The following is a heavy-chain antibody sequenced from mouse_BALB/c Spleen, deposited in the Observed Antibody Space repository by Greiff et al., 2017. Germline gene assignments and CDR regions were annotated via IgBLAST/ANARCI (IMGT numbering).Heavy chain of an antibody. CDR2: ISYDGSN. CDR3: ARDQGTLLSYYFDY. J-gene: IGHJ2*01. D-gene: IGHD2-1*01. Sequence: EVQLVESGPGLVKPSQSLSLTCSVTGYSITSGYYWNWIRQFPGNKLEWMGYISYDGSNNYNPSLKNRISITRDTSKNQFFLKLNSVTTEDTATYYCARDQGTLLSYYFDYWGQGTTLTVSS. V-gene: IGHV3-6*02. CDR1: GYSITSGYY.